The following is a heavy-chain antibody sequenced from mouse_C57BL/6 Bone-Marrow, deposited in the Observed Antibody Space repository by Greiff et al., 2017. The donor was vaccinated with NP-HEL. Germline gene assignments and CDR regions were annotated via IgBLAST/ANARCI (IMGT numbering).Heavy chain of an antibody. CDR3: ARSILRFAY. CDR2: INPSSGYT. Sequence: QVQLQQSGAELAKPGASVKLSCKASGYTFTSYWMHWVKQRPGQGLEWIGYINPSSGYTKYNQKFKDKATLTVDKSSSTAYMQLSSLTYEDSAVYYCARSILRFAYWGQGTLVTVSA. D-gene: IGHD1-2*01. CDR1: GYTFTSYW. V-gene: IGHV1-7*01. J-gene: IGHJ3*01.